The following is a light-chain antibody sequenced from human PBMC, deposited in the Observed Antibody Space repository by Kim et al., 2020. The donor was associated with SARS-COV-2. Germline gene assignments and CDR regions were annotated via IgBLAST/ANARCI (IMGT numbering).Light chain of an antibody. CDR1: SGSIASNY. CDR2: EDN. V-gene: IGLV6-57*03. J-gene: IGLJ2*01. CDR3: QSYDSSNHRVV. Sequence: TVTISCTRSSGSIASNYGQWYQQRPGSAPTTVIYEDNQRPSGVPDRFSGSIDSSSNSASLTISGLKTEDEADYYCQSYDSSNHRVVFGGGTQLTVL.